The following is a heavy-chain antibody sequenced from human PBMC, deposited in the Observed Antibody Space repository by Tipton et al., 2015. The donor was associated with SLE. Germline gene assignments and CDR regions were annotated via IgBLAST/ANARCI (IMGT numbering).Heavy chain of an antibody. CDR2: IRSKANSHAT. CDR3: ARHGYSSGFDS. D-gene: IGHD6-19*01. CDR1: GFTFSGSA. V-gene: IGHV3-73*01. Sequence: SLRLSCAASGFTFSGSAIHWVRQASGKGLEWVGRIRSKANSHATTYGASVNGRFTISRDDSKNTAYLHMNSLRTGDTAVYYCARHGYSSGFDSWGQGALVTVSS. J-gene: IGHJ4*02.